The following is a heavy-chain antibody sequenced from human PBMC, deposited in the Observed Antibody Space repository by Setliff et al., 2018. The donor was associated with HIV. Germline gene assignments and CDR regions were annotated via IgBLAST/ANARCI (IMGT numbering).Heavy chain of an antibody. J-gene: IGHJ3*02. V-gene: IGHV3-21*01. CDR3: ARDPTARGDAFDI. CDR1: GFTFDDYG. CDR2: ITWSSSYI. D-gene: IGHD4-17*01. Sequence: GGSLRLSCAASGFTFDDYGMHWVRQAPGKGLEWVSGITWSSSYIYYADSVKGRFTISRDNAKNSLFLQMNSLRAEDTAVYYCARDPTARGDAFDIWGQGTMVTVSS.